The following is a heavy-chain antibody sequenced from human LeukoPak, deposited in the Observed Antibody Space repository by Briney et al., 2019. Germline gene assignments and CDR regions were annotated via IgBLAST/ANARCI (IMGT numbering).Heavy chain of an antibody. Sequence: SETLSLTCTVSGGSISSSSYYWGWIRQPPGKGLEWIGSIYYSGSTYYNPSLKSRVTISVDTSKNQFSLKLSSVTASDTAMYYCARHPLTAAELDYYYYYGMDVWGQGTTVTVSS. V-gene: IGHV4-39*07. CDR2: IYYSGST. D-gene: IGHD6-13*01. J-gene: IGHJ6*02. CDR1: GGSISSSSYY. CDR3: ARHPLTAAELDYYYYYGMDV.